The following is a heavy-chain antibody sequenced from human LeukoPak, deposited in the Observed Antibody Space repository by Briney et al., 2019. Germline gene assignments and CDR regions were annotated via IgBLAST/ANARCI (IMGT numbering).Heavy chain of an antibody. V-gene: IGHV4-59*01. CDR3: ARVRGSSWYVYYYHMDV. D-gene: IGHD6-13*01. CDR2: IYYSGST. Sequence: SETLSLTCTVSGGSISSYYWSWIRQPPGKGLEWIGYIYYSGSTNYNPSLKSRVTISVDTSKNQFSLKLSSVTAADTAVYYCARVRGSSWYVYYYHMDVWGKGTTVTVSS. J-gene: IGHJ6*03. CDR1: GGSISSYY.